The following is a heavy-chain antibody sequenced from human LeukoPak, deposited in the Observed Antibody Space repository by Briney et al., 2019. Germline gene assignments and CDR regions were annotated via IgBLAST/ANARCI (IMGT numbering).Heavy chain of an antibody. D-gene: IGHD5-18*01. V-gene: IGHV4-34*01. CDR3: ARGVKGDSYGYFDY. J-gene: IGHJ4*02. CDR1: GGSISSYY. CDR2: INHSGST. Sequence: SETLSLTCTVSGGSISSYYWSWIRQPPGKGLEWIGEINHSGSTNYNPSLKSRVTISVDTSKNQFSLKLSSVTAADTAVYYCARGVKGDSYGYFDYWGQGTLVTVSS.